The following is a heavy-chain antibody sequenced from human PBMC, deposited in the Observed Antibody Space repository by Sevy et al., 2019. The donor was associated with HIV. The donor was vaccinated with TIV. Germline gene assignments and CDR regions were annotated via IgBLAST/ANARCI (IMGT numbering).Heavy chain of an antibody. V-gene: IGHV1-18*01. D-gene: IGHD6-19*01. CDR3: ARGDISGWSDY. CDR1: GSTLTSYG. CDR2: ISANNGNT. Sequence: ASVKVSCKASGSTLTSYGISWVRQAPGQGLEWMGWISANNGNTNYAQKLQGRVTMTTDTSTSTAYMELRSLRSDDTAVYYCARGDISGWSDYWGHGTLVTVSS. J-gene: IGHJ4*01.